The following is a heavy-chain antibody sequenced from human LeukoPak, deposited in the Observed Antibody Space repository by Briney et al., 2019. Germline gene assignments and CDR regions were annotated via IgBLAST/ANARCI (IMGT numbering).Heavy chain of an antibody. V-gene: IGHV4-34*01. D-gene: IGHD3-22*01. CDR3: ARVSTTYYYDSSGYYYDWYFDL. Sequence: PSETLSLTCAVYGGSFSGYYWSWIRQPPGKGLEWIGEINHSGSTNYNPSLKSRVTISVDTSKDQFSLKLSSVTAADTAVYYCARVSTTYYYDSSGYYYDWYFDLWGRGTLVTVSS. J-gene: IGHJ2*01. CDR2: INHSGST. CDR1: GGSFSGYY.